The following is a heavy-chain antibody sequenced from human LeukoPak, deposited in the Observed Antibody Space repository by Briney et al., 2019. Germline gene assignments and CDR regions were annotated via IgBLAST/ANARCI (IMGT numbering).Heavy chain of an antibody. CDR1: GGTFSSYA. D-gene: IGHD1-1*01. J-gene: IGHJ4*02. V-gene: IGHV1-69*01. CDR2: IIPIFGTA. Sequence: GASVKVFCKASGGTFSSYAISWVRQAPGQGLEWMGGIIPIFGTANYAQKFQGRVTITADESTSTAYMELSSLRSEDTAVYYCARGPSGGTFDYWGQGTLVTVSS. CDR3: ARGPSGGTFDY.